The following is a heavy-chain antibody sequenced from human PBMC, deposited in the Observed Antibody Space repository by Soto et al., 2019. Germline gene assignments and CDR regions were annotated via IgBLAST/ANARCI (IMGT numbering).Heavy chain of an antibody. CDR3: AREKGSSGLDY. V-gene: IGHV3-33*01. CDR2: IWYDGSNK. CDR1: GFTFSSYG. D-gene: IGHD6-19*01. J-gene: IGHJ4*02. Sequence: QVQLVESGGGVVQPGRSLRLSCAASGFTFSSYGMHWVRQAPGKGLEWVAVIWYDGSNKYYADSVKGRFTISRDNSKNTRYLQMNSLRAEDTAVYYCAREKGSSGLDYWGQGTLVTVSS.